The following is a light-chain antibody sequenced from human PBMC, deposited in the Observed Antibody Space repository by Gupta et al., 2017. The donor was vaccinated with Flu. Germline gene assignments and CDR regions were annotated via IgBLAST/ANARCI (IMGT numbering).Light chain of an antibody. V-gene: IGKV4-1*01. CDR2: WAS. J-gene: IGKJ1*01. CDR1: QSVLYSSNNKNY. Sequence: VSLGERATINCKSSQSVLYSSNNKNYLAWYQQKPGQPPKLLIYWASTRESGVPDRFSGSGSGTDFTLTISSLQAEDVAVYYCQQYYSTPSFGQGTKVEIK. CDR3: QQYYSTPS.